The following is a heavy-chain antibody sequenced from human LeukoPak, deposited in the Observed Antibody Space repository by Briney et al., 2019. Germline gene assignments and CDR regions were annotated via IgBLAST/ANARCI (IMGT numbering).Heavy chain of an antibody. CDR3: ARDASASWDYFDY. CDR1: GFTFSSYS. V-gene: IGHV3-21*01. D-gene: IGHD1-26*01. J-gene: IGHJ4*02. CDR2: ISSSSSYI. Sequence: GGSLRLSCAASGFTFSSYSMNWVRQAPGKGLEWVSSISSSSSYIYYADSVKGRFTTSRDNAKSSLYLQMNSLRAEDTAVYYCARDASASWDYFDYWGQGTLVTVSS.